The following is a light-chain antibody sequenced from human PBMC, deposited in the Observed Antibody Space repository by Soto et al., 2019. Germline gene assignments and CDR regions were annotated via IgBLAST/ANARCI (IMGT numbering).Light chain of an antibody. CDR3: SSYAGSNNFYV. J-gene: IGLJ1*01. CDR2: EVS. V-gene: IGLV2-8*01. CDR1: SSDVGGYNY. Sequence: QSALTQPPSASGSPGQSVTISCTGTSSDVGGYNYVSWYQQHPGKAPKLMIYEVSKRPSGVPDRFSGSKSGNTASLTVSGLQAEDEADYYSSSYAGSNNFYVFATGTKVTVL.